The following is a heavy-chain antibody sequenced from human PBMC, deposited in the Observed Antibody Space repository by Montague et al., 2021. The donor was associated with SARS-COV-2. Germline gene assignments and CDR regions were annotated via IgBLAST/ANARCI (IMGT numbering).Heavy chain of an antibody. CDR1: GGSISSTSYC. V-gene: IGHV4-39*07. Sequence: SETLSLTCTVSGGSISSTSYCWGWVRQPPGKGLDGVVSIYHSGSSYYNPSLKSRVTISIDTSKNPFSLKLSSVTAADTAVYYCARVPASVTYLSGDYWGQGTMVTVSS. J-gene: IGHJ4*02. CDR2: IYHSGSS. CDR3: ARVPASVTYLSGDY. D-gene: IGHD1-26*01.